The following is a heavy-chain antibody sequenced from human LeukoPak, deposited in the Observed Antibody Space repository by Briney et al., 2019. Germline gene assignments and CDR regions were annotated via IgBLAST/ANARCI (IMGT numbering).Heavy chain of an antibody. D-gene: IGHD6-19*01. J-gene: IGHJ4*02. CDR3: ARDTAMAGDDY. V-gene: IGHV3-7*04. CDR2: IKEDGSEK. Sequence: PGGSLRLSCAASGFTFSTYWMSWVRQAPGKGLEWVANIKEDGSEKYYVDSVKGRFTISRDNAKNSVYLQMNSLRAEDTAVYYCARDTAMAGDDYWGQGTLVTVSS. CDR1: GFTFSTYW.